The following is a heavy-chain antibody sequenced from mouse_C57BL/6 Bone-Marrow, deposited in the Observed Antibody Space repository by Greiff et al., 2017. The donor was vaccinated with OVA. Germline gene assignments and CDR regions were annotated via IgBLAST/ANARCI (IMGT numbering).Heavy chain of an antibody. CDR2: INPYNGGT. Sequence: VHVKQSGPVLVKPGASVKMSCKASGYTFTDYYMNWVKQSHGKSLEWIGVINPYNGGTSYNQKFKGKATLTVDKSSSTAYMELNSLTSEDSAVYYCARDRWLLREFDYWGQGTTLTVSS. CDR3: ARDRWLLREFDY. D-gene: IGHD2-3*01. J-gene: IGHJ2*01. CDR1: GYTFTDYY. V-gene: IGHV1-19*01.